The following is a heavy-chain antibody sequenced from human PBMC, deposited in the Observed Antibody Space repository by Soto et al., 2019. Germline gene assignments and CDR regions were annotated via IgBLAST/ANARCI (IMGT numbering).Heavy chain of an antibody. V-gene: IGHV3-7*04. CDR3: AKELPSRLGYFQH. D-gene: IGHD2-15*01. CDR2: IKQDGSEK. Sequence: GGSLRLSCAASGFTFSSYLMSWVRQSPGKGLEWVANIKQDGSEKYYVDSVKGRFTISRDNAKNSLYLQMNSLRAEDTAVYYCAKELPSRLGYFQHWGQGTLVTVSS. CDR1: GFTFSSYL. J-gene: IGHJ1*01.